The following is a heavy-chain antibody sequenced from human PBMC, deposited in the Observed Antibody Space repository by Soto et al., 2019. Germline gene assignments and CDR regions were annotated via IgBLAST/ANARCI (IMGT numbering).Heavy chain of an antibody. CDR2: IYYSGST. CDR3: GGHAPEPVGYSSSSWVDP. V-gene: IGHV4-39*01. Sequence: SETLSLTCAVSGDSMSSSDYYWGWIRQPPGKGLEWIGSIYYSGSTYYNPSLKSRVTISVDTSKNQFSLKLSSVTAADTAVYYCGGHAPEPVGYSSSSWVDPWGQGTRVTVSS. CDR1: GDSMSSSDYY. D-gene: IGHD6-6*01. J-gene: IGHJ5*02.